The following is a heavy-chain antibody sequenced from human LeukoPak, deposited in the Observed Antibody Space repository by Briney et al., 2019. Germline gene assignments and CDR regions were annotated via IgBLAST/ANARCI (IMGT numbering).Heavy chain of an antibody. J-gene: IGHJ5*02. CDR1: GGTFSSYA. D-gene: IGHD2-2*01. Sequence: GASVKVSCKASGGTFSSYAISWVRQAPGQGLEWMGGIIPIFGTANYAQKFQGRVTITADESTSTAYMELSSLRSEDTAVYYCARLVVPAAEFDPWGQGTLVTVSS. V-gene: IGHV1-69*13. CDR3: ARLVVPAAEFDP. CDR2: IIPIFGTA.